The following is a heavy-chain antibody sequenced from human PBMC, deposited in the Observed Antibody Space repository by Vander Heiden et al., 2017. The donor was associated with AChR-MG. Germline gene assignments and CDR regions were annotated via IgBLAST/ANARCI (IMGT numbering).Heavy chain of an antibody. CDR3: AREADYGFDY. CDR2: SYAGDSDT. V-gene: IGHV5-51*03. CDR1: GYSVTSYW. J-gene: IGHJ4*02. D-gene: IGHD4-17*01. Sequence: EVQLVQSGGEVNKAGESLTLACKGSGYSVTSYWSGWVRQMPGKGLGWMGSSYAGDSDTRYSASFQGQVTISADKSSSTAYLQWSSLKASDTAMHYCAREADYGFDYWGQGTLVTVSS.